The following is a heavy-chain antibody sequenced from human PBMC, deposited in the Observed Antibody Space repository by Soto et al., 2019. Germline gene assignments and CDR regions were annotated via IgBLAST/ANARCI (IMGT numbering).Heavy chain of an antibody. Sequence: PGGSLRLSCVGSSFTFNNYAMHWVRQPPGKGLEWVAVISYEGTDKYYADSVKGRFTISRDNSENTVFLQMNNLRHDDAAVYYCAKSGWIYSTSSWEDVWGQGTTVTVSS. CDR1: SFTFNNYA. CDR3: AKSGWIYSTSSWEDV. V-gene: IGHV3-30*18. J-gene: IGHJ6*02. D-gene: IGHD6-6*01. CDR2: ISYEGTDK.